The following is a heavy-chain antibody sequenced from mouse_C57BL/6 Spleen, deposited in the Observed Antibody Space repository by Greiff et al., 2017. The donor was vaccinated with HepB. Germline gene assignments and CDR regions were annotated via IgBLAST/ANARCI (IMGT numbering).Heavy chain of an antibody. D-gene: IGHD2-4*01. V-gene: IGHV8-12*01. Sequence: QVTLKESGPGILQSSQTLSLTCSFSGFSLSTSGMGVSWIRQPSGKGLEWLAHIYWDDDKRYNPSLKSRLTISKDTSRNQVFLKITSVDTADTATYYCARSLYYDYDYYAMDYWGQGTSVTVSS. CDR1: GFSLSTSGMG. CDR3: ARSLYYDYDYYAMDY. CDR2: IYWDDDK. J-gene: IGHJ4*01.